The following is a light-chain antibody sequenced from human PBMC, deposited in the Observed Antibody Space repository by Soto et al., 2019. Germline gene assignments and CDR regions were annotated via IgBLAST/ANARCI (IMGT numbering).Light chain of an antibody. CDR2: GAS. J-gene: IGKJ3*01. CDR3: QQYGRFPQFT. Sequence: EIVLTQSPGTLSLSPGERATLSCRASQSVSNSYLAWYQQKPGQAPRLLIYGASSRATGIPDRFSGSGSGTDFTLTISRLEPEDFAMYYCQQYGRFPQFTFGPGTKLDIK. CDR1: QSVSNSY. V-gene: IGKV3-20*01.